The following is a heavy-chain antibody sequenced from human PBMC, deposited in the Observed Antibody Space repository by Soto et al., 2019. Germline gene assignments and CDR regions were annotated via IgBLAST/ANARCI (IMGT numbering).Heavy chain of an antibody. D-gene: IGHD2-15*01. CDR3: ARSGLPDPVVVVGHTPFDP. CDR2: ISAYNGDT. CDR1: GYTFTNYD. Sequence: GASVKVSCKASGYTFTNYDINWVRQAPGQGLEWMGWISAYNGDTNYAQKLQGRVTMTTGTSTSTAYVELRSLRSDDTAVYYCARSGLPDPVVVVGHTPFDPWGQGTLVTVSS. V-gene: IGHV1-18*01. J-gene: IGHJ5*02.